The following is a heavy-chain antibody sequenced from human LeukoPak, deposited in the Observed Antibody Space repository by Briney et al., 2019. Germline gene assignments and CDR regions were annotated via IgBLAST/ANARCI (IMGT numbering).Heavy chain of an antibody. CDR2: INQDGSEK. CDR3: ASGYTSGA. D-gene: IGHD6-19*01. CDR1: GFTFSSYA. J-gene: IGHJ3*01. V-gene: IGHV3-7*05. Sequence: GGSLRLSCAASGFTFSSYAMSWVRQAPGKGLEWVANINQDGSEKNYVDSVKGRFTISRDNAKNSLYLQMNSLRVEDTAVYYCASGYTSGAWGQGTLVTVSS.